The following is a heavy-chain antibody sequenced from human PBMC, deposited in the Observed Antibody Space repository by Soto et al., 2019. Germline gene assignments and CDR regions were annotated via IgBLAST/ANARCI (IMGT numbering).Heavy chain of an antibody. CDR1: SGSISSYY. Sequence: QVQLQESGPGLVKPSETLSLTCTVSSGSISSYYWSWIRQPPGKGLEWIGYIYYSGSTNYNPSLKSRVTISVDTSKNQFSLKLSSVTAADTAVYYCARHIAVAGYDYYYGMDVWGQGTTVTVSS. J-gene: IGHJ6*02. CDR3: ARHIAVAGYDYYYGMDV. V-gene: IGHV4-59*01. D-gene: IGHD6-19*01. CDR2: IYYSGST.